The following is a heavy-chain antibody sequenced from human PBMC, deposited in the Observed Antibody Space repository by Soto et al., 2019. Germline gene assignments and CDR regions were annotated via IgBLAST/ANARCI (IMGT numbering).Heavy chain of an antibody. CDR2: IYNSGTT. CDR1: GGSISSYY. J-gene: IGHJ5*02. Sequence: SETLSLTCTVSGGSISSYYWSWIRQPPGKGLEWIGYIYNSGTTYYNPSLKSRVTISVDTSKNQFSLKLTSVTAADTAVYYCARDPAPWGQGTQVTVSS. V-gene: IGHV4-59*12. CDR3: ARDPAP.